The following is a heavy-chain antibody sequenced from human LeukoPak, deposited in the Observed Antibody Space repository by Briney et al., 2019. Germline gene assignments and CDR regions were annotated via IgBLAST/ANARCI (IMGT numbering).Heavy chain of an antibody. Sequence: RASVKVSCKASGGTFSSYAISWVRQATGQGHEWMGGIIHIFGTANYAQRFQGRVTITTDESTSTAYMELSSLRSEDTAVYYCARDNYYDSSGYYPPWFDPWGQGTLVTVSS. V-gene: IGHV1-69*05. CDR2: IIHIFGTA. J-gene: IGHJ5*02. CDR3: ARDNYYDSSGYYPPWFDP. CDR1: GGTFSSYA. D-gene: IGHD3-22*01.